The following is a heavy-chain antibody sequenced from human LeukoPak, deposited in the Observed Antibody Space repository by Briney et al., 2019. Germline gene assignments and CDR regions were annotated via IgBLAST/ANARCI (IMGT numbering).Heavy chain of an antibody. CDR3: ARPYRANYYYYYMDV. J-gene: IGHJ6*03. CDR1: GGSISSSSYY. D-gene: IGHD1-26*01. CDR2: IYYSGST. Sequence: PSETLSLTCTVSGGSISSSSYYWGWIRQPPGKGLEWIGRIYYSGSTYYNPSLKSRVTISVDTSKNQFSLKLSSVTAADTAVYYCARPYRANYYYYYMDVWGKGTTVTVSS. V-gene: IGHV4-39*01.